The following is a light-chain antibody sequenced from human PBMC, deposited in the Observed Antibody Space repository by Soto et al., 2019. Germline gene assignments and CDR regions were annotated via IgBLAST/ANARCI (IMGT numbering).Light chain of an antibody. J-gene: IGKJ5*01. CDR3: HQRSDWPPIT. V-gene: IGKV3-11*01. CDR2: DAS. CDR1: QSVSSY. Sequence: EIVLTQSPATLSLSPGERATLSCRASQSVSSYLAWYQQKPGQAPRLLIYDASNRATGIPARFSGSGSGTDFTLTISSLEPEDFAVYYCHQRSDWPPITFGQGTRLDI.